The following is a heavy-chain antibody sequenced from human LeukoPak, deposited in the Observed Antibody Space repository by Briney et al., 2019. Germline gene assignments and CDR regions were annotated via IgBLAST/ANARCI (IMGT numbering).Heavy chain of an antibody. CDR1: GCSISSYY. CDR2: MYYSGSS. V-gene: IGHV4-59*01. J-gene: IGHJ3*02. D-gene: IGHD6-13*01. Sequence: SETLSLTCTGSGCSISSYYWSWIRQPPGKGRECIGYMYYSGSSNYNPSLKSRVTISVDTSRNHGALKLSSVSAAGASVCYWARAEQQLVGDAFDIWGSGTMVTVSS. CDR3: ARAEQQLVGDAFDI.